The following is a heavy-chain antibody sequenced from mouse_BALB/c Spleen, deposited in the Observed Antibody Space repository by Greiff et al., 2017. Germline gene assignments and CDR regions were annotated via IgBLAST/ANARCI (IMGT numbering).Heavy chain of an antibody. Sequence: VQLQQSGPELVKPGASVKISCKASGYAFSSSWMNWVKQRPGQGLEWIGRIYPGDGDTNYNGKFKGKATLTADKSSSTAYMQLSSLTSVDSAVYFCARGQFLYAMDYWGQGTSVTVSS. D-gene: IGHD3-3*01. CDR3: ARGQFLYAMDY. CDR1: GYAFSSSW. CDR2: IYPGDGDT. V-gene: IGHV1-82*01. J-gene: IGHJ4*01.